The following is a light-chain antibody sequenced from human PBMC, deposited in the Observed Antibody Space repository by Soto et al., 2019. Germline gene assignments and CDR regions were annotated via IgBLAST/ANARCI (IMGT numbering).Light chain of an antibody. J-gene: IGKJ5*01. CDR1: QSLLSSGGETY. CDR3: MQSTQLQLT. Sequence: DIVMSQTPLSLSVTPGQPASISCRSSQSLLSSGGETYLFWYLQRPGQSPQLLIYEVSNRISAVQDRFRGRGSRTDFTLKSSRVECKDHRVYYCMQSTQLQLTFGHGTRLEVK. CDR2: EVS. V-gene: IGKV2D-29*02.